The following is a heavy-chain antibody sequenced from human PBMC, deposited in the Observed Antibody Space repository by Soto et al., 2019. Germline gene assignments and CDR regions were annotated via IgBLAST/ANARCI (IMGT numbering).Heavy chain of an antibody. CDR2: IYPGDSDT. V-gene: IGHV5-51*01. CDR1: GYSFTSYW. J-gene: IGHJ6*03. CDR3: ARQGCSSTSCYYMDV. Sequence: SGESKKISCKGSGYSFTSYWIGWVRQMPGKGLEWMGIIYPGDSDTRYSPSFQGQVTISADKSISTAYLQWSSLKASDTAMYYCARQGCSSTSCYYMDVWGKGTTVTVSS. D-gene: IGHD2-2*01.